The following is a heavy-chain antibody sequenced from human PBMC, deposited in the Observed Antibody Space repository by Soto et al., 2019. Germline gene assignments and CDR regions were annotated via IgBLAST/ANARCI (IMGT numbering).Heavy chain of an antibody. V-gene: IGHV1-2*02. J-gene: IGHJ6*02. CDR2: INPKTGDT. Sequence: QVQLAQSGAEVKKPGASVKFSCKASGYTLTDYYIHWVRHAPGRGLEWMGWINPKTGDTYSAQNFQGRVTTTRASSIDTGYMELSRLQSDDTAVYYCARSSGSYSYYGMDVWGQGTTLTVSS. CDR1: GYTLTDYY. CDR3: ARSSGSYSYYGMDV. D-gene: IGHD1-26*01.